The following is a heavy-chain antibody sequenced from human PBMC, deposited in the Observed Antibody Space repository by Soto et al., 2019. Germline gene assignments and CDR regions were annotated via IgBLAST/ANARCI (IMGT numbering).Heavy chain of an antibody. V-gene: IGHV1-69*12. D-gene: IGHD3-16*01. CDR3: ARSGRIEGSLGLNWFDP. CDR1: GGTFSSYA. J-gene: IGHJ5*02. CDR2: IIPIFGTA. Sequence: QVQLVQSGAEVKKPGSSVKVSCKASGGTFSSYAISWVRQAPGQGLEWMGGIIPIFGTANYAQKFKGRVTITADESTSTAYMELSSLRSEYTAVYYCARSGRIEGSLGLNWFDPWGQGTLVTVSS.